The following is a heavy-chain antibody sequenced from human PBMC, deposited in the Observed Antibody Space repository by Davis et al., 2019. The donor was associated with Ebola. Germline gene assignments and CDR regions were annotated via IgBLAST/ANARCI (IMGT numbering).Heavy chain of an antibody. Sequence: SETLSLTCTVSGGSISNFYWSWIRQPPGKGLEWIGYIYYSGSTYYNPSLKSRVTISVDTSKNQFSLKLSSVTAADTAVYYCARGEVRYCSSTSCYNYGMDVWGQGTTVTVSS. J-gene: IGHJ6*02. CDR3: ARGEVRYCSSTSCYNYGMDV. D-gene: IGHD2-2*02. CDR1: GGSISNFY. V-gene: IGHV4-30-4*08. CDR2: IYYSGST.